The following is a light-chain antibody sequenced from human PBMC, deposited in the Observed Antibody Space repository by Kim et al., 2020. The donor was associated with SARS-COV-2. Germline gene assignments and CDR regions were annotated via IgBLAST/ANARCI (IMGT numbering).Light chain of an antibody. CDR1: QSVSSN. Sequence: ETTMTQSPATLSVSPGERATLSCRASQSVSSNLAWYQQKPGQVPRLLIYGASTRATGIPARFSGSGSGTEFTLTISSLQSEDFAVYYCQQYNNWPRWTFGQGTKVDIK. J-gene: IGKJ1*01. V-gene: IGKV3-15*01. CDR3: QQYNNWPRWT. CDR2: GAS.